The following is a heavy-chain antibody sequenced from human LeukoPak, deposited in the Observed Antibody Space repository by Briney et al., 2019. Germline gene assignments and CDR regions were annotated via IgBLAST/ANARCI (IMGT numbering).Heavy chain of an antibody. J-gene: IGHJ4*02. CDR1: GGSISSSNW. Sequence: SGTLSLTCAVSGGSISSSNWWTWVRQPPGEGLEWVGEIYHSASTDYNPSLKSRVTISVDKSNNQFSLRLSSVTAADTAVYYCASRGYSGLDYWGQGTLVTVSS. V-gene: IGHV4-4*02. CDR3: ASRGYSGLDY. D-gene: IGHD5-12*01. CDR2: IYHSAST.